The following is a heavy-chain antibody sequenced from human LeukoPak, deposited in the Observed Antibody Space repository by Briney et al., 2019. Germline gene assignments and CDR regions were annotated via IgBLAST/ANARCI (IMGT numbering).Heavy chain of an antibody. CDR2: IYYSGST. CDR1: GGSISSSSYY. V-gene: IGHV4-39*05. CDR3: ALTRITMIVVVIPWFDP. J-gene: IGHJ5*02. D-gene: IGHD3-22*01. Sequence: SETPSLTCTVSGGSISSSSYYWGWIRQPPGKGLEWIGSIYYSGSTYYNPSLKSRVTISVDTSKNQFSLKLSSVTAADTAVYYCALTRITMIVVVIPWFDPWGQGTLVTVSS.